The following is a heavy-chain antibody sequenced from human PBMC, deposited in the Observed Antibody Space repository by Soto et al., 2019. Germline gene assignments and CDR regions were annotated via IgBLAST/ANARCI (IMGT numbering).Heavy chain of an antibody. CDR2: VYQSGTT. CDR1: GASISTSSDF. Sequence: SETLSLICSVSGASISTSSDFWGWIRQAPGKGLEWIGNVYQSGTTRLNPSLKSRVSIFVDRSKNQFSLELNSATAADRAVYYCARQPESTIYFDYWGQGILVTVSS. J-gene: IGHJ4*02. CDR3: ARQPESTIYFDY. V-gene: IGHV4-39*01.